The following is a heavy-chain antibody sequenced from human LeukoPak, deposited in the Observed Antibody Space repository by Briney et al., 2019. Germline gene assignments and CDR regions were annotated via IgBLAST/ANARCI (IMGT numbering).Heavy chain of an antibody. V-gene: IGHV1-2*02. CDR3: AREASYYDSSGYYWFDP. CDR1: GYTFTSYG. CDR2: INPNSGGT. Sequence: ASVKVSCKASGYTFTSYGISWVRQAPGQGLEWMGWINPNSGGTNYAQKFQGRVTMTRDTSISTAYMELSRLRSDDTAVYYCAREASYYDSSGYYWFDPWGQGTLVTVSS. J-gene: IGHJ5*02. D-gene: IGHD3-22*01.